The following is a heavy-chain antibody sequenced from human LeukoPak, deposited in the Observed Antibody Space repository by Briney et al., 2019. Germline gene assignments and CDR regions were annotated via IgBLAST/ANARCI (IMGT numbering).Heavy chain of an antibody. CDR2: ISGSGGST. D-gene: IGHD6-19*01. Sequence: PGGSLRLSCATSGSTFSSYVMNWVRQAPGKGLEWVSSISGSGGSTYYADSVKGRFTISRDNSKNTLYLQMSSLRAEDTAVYYCAKGSSSDCINFWGQGTLVTVSS. CDR3: AKGSSSDCINF. V-gene: IGHV3-23*01. J-gene: IGHJ4*02. CDR1: GSTFSSYV.